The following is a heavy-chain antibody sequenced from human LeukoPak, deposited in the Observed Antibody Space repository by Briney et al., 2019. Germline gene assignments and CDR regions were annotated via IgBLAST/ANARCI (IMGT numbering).Heavy chain of an antibody. CDR3: ARTDNSGYHDY. CDR1: GGSISNYH. V-gene: IGHV4-59*01. Sequence: PSETLSLTCTVSGGSISNYHWSWIRQPPGKGLEWIGYIYYSGSTNYNPSLKSRVTISADTSKNQFSLKLSSVTAADTAVYYCARTDNSGYHDYWGQGILVTVSS. D-gene: IGHD3-22*01. CDR2: IYYSGST. J-gene: IGHJ4*02.